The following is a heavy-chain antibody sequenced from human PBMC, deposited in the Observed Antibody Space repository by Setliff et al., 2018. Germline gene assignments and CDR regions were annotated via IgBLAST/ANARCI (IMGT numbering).Heavy chain of an antibody. J-gene: IGHJ6*03. D-gene: IGHD3-3*01. V-gene: IGHV4-61*09. CDR2: VYTSWST. Sequence: SETLSLTCTVSGDSISSRRNYWGWFRQPAGKELEWIGQVYTSWSTNYNPSLKSRVTISLDTSKNQFSLSLTSVTAADTAVYYCARMSGFQYMDVWGKGTTVTVSS. CDR1: GDSISSRRNY. CDR3: ARMSGFQYMDV.